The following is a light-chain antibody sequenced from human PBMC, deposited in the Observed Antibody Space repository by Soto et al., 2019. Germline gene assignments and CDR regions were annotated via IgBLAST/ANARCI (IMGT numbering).Light chain of an antibody. CDR3: QQYSNGPLT. Sequence: EIVMTQSPATLSVSPGERATLSCRASQTVYNNLAWYQQKPGQPPRLLIYGASARATGIPARFSGSGSGTEFTLTISSLQSEDFAVYYCQQYSNGPLTFGGGTKVEIK. CDR2: GAS. J-gene: IGKJ4*01. CDR1: QTVYNN. V-gene: IGKV3-15*01.